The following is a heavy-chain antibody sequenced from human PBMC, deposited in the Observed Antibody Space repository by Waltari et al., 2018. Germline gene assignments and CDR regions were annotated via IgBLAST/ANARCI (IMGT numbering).Heavy chain of an antibody. CDR1: GYTFTSYA. CDR3: ARDSATVTTSFDY. V-gene: IGHV1-3*01. Sequence: QVQLVQSGAEVKKPGASVKVSCKASGYTFTSYAMHWVRQAPGQRLEWMGWINAGNGNTKYSQKLQDRVTMTTDTSTSTAYMELRSLRSDDTAVYYCARDSATVTTSFDYWGQGTLVTVSS. J-gene: IGHJ4*02. CDR2: INAGNGNT. D-gene: IGHD4-17*01.